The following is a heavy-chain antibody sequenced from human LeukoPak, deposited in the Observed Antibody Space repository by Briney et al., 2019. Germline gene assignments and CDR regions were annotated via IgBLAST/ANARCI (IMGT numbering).Heavy chain of an antibody. D-gene: IGHD4-11*01. V-gene: IGHV1-2*02. CDR3: ATSAGDYRAGHYYYMGV. J-gene: IGHJ6*03. CDR2: INPNTAGT. CDR1: GYTFTGYY. Sequence: ASVKVSCKASGYTFTGYYFHWVRQAPGQGLEWMGWINPNTAGTNYAQKFLGGVTLTWDTSISTAYMELNRLTSDDTAVYYCATSAGDYRAGHYYYMGVWARGPRSPSP.